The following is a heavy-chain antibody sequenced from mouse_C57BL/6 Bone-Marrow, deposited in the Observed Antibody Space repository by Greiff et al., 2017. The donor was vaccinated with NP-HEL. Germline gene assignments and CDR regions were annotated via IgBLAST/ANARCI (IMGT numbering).Heavy chain of an antibody. CDR1: GFTFSSYG. CDR3: ARHGVLRYNAMDY. CDR2: ISSGGSYT. V-gene: IGHV5-6*01. Sequence: EVKLVESGGDLVKPGGSLKLSCAASGFTFSSYGMSWVRQTPDKRLEWVATISSGGSYTYYPDSVKGRFTISRDNAKNTLYLQMSSLKSEDTAMYYCARHGVLRYNAMDYWGQGTSVTVSS. J-gene: IGHJ4*01. D-gene: IGHD1-1*01.